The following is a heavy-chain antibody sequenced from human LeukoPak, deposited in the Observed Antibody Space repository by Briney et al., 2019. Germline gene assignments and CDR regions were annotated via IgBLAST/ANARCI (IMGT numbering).Heavy chain of an antibody. CDR3: ARVKRITLFGGYYYYMDV. J-gene: IGHJ6*03. V-gene: IGHV3-53*01. D-gene: IGHD3-3*01. Sequence: KGRFTISRDNSKNTLHLQMNSLRAEDTAVYYCARVKRITLFGGYYYYMDVWGKGTTVTVSS.